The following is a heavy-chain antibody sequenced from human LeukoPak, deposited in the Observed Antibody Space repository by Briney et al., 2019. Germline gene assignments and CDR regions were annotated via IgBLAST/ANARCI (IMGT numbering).Heavy chain of an antibody. D-gene: IGHD3-22*01. Sequence: GGSLRLSCPASGCTFSSYAMSWVRQAPGKGLEGVASISSTSTFIYSPDSVKGRFTISRDTAKTSLFLQMNSLRAEDTAIYYCARDYFDSSDYPQTYYYYYMDVWGKGTTVTVSS. CDR1: GCTFSSYA. CDR2: ISSTSTFI. V-gene: IGHV3-21*01. J-gene: IGHJ6*03. CDR3: ARDYFDSSDYPQTYYYYYMDV.